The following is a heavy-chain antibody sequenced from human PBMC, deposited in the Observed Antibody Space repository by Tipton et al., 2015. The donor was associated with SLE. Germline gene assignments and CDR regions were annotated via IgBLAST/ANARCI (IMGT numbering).Heavy chain of an antibody. CDR1: GGSISSSSYY. CDR3: ARAHDYGHAFDI. J-gene: IGHJ3*02. D-gene: IGHD4-17*01. CDR2: IYTSGST. V-gene: IGHV4-61*05. Sequence: TLSLTCTVSGGSISSSSYYWGWIRQPPGKGLEWIGYIYTSGSTNYNPSLKSRVTISVDTSKNQFSLKLSSVTAADTAVYYCARAHDYGHAFDIWGQGTMVTVSS.